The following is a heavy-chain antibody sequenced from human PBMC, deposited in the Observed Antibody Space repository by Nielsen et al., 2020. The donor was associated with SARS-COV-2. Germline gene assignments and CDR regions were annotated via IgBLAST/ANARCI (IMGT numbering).Heavy chain of an antibody. CDR2: IYYSGST. CDR3: ARHLTYYYDSSGYYQSYAFDI. Sequence: SETLSLTCTVSGGSISSGDYYWSWIRQPPGKGLEWIGYIYYSGSTNYNPSLKSRVTISVDTSKNQFSLKLSSVTAADTAVYYCARHLTYYYDSSGYYQSYAFDIWGQGTMVTVSS. V-gene: IGHV4-30-4*01. J-gene: IGHJ3*02. D-gene: IGHD3-22*01. CDR1: GGSISSGDYY.